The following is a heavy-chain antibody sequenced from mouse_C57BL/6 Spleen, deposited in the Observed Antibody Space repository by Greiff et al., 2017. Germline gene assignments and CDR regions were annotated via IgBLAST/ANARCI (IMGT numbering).Heavy chain of an antibody. CDR3: TRDPGSSYWYFDV. D-gene: IGHD1-1*01. Sequence: EVHLVESGEGLVKPGGSLKLSCAASGFTFSSYAMSWVRQTPEKRLEWVAYISSGGDYIYYADTVKGRFTISRDNARNTLYLQMSSLKSEDTAMYYCTRDPGSSYWYFDVWGTGTTVTVSS. J-gene: IGHJ1*03. CDR1: GFTFSSYA. V-gene: IGHV5-9-1*02. CDR2: ISSGGDYI.